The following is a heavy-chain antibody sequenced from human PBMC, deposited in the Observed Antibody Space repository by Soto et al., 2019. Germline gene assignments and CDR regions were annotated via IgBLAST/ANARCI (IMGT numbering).Heavy chain of an antibody. D-gene: IGHD2-15*01. Sequence: QEQLQESGPGLLKPSWTLSLTCGVSGDSFSSSNWWTWIRQPPGKGLEWIGDILHTGHTVYSRSLWIRITISIETSKKECSLALSSVTPTDAAVYYGARAPLRVEGKWYFDYCGPGALVTVSS. CDR1: GDSFSSSNW. CDR2: ILHTGHT. CDR3: ARAPLRVEGKWYFDY. J-gene: IGHJ4*02. V-gene: IGHV4-4*02.